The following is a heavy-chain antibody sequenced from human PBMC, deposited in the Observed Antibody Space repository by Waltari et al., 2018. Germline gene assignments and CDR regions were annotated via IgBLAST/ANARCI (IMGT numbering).Heavy chain of an antibody. V-gene: IGHV4-38-2*01. CDR2: IYHSGSP. CDR3: ARQGDGWGRRHWFDP. J-gene: IGHJ5*02. D-gene: IGHD7-27*01. Sequence: QVQLQESGPGLVKPSETLSLTCAVSGYSISSGYYWGWIRQPPGKGLEWIGSIYHSGSPYYNPSLKSRVTISVDTSKNQFSLKLSSLTAADTAVYYCARQGDGWGRRHWFDPWGQGTLVTVSS. CDR1: GYSISSGYY.